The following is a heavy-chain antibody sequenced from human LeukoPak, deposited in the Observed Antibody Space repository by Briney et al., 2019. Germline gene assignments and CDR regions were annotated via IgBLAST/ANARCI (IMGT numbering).Heavy chain of an antibody. J-gene: IGHJ5*02. CDR3: ARGRFGTWFYP. CDR1: GASISSFY. Sequence: PSETLSLICTVSGASISSFYWSWIRQPPGKGLEWIGYIYYTGSTNYNPSLKSRVTISVDTSNNQFSLSLSSVTAADTAVYYCARGRFGTWFYPWGQGTLVTVSS. V-gene: IGHV4-59*01. CDR2: IYYTGST. D-gene: IGHD3-16*01.